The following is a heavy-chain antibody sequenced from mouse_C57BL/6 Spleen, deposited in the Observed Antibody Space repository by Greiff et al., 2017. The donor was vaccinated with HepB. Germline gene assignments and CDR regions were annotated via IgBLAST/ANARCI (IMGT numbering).Heavy chain of an antibody. CDR2: ISYDGSN. CDR3: AREEGAMDY. V-gene: IGHV3-6*01. J-gene: IGHJ4*01. CDR1: GYSITSGYY. Sequence: EVKLMESGPGLVKPSQSLSLTCSVTGYSITSGYYWNWIRQFPGNKLGWMGYISYDGSNNYNPSLKNRISITRDTSKNQFFLKMNSVTTEDTATYDCAREEGAMDYWGQGTSVTVSS.